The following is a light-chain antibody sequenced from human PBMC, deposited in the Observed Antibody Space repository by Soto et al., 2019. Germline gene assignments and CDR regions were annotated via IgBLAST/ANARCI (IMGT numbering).Light chain of an antibody. Sequence: IVMSQSPATLSVNPGKRATLSCRASQSVSSSYLAWYQQKPGQAPRLLIYGASTRATGIPARFSGSGSGTEFTLTISSLQSEDFAVYYCQQYNNWPLTFGQGTRPEVK. J-gene: IGKJ5*01. CDR1: QSVSSSY. V-gene: IGKV3-15*01. CDR2: GAS. CDR3: QQYNNWPLT.